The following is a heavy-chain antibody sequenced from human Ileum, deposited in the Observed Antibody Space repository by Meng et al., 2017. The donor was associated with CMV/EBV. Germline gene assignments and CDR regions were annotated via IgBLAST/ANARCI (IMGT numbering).Heavy chain of an antibody. D-gene: IGHD7-27*01. CDR3: ARDNWGYDY. J-gene: IGHJ4*02. CDR1: GYTFTNHN. V-gene: IGHV1-18*01. CDR2: ISVHHGNT. Sequence: QVDRVQSGTGVKKPGASVKVSCKTSGYTFTNHNIVWVRQAPGQGLEWMGWISVHHGNTDYAQKYQDRVTMTRDTSTNTAYMELRSLTSDDTAMYYCARDNWGYDYWGQGTLVTVSS.